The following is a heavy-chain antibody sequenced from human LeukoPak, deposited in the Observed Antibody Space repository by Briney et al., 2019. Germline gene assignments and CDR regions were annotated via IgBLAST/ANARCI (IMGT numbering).Heavy chain of an antibody. D-gene: IGHD2-2*03. J-gene: IGHJ5*02. CDR1: GYTFTSYW. CDR2: IYPGDSDT. Sequence: KVSCKASGYTFTSYWIGWVLQMPGKGLEWMGIIYPGDSDTRYSPSFQGQVTISADKSISTAYLQWSSLKASDTAMYYCARRPGYYEWFDPWGQGTLVTVSS. CDR3: ARRPGYYEWFDP. V-gene: IGHV5-51*01.